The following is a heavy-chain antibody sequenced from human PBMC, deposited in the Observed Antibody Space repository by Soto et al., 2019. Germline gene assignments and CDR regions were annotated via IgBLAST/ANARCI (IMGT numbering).Heavy chain of an antibody. CDR3: ARDQGDSSCYYLCYFDY. D-gene: IGHD3-22*01. CDR1: GGTFSSYA. Sequence: QAQLVQSGAEVKKPGSSVNVSCTASGGTFSSYAISWVRQAPVQGLEGVGGISPIFGTANYAQKSKGRVTLTADEYTSTAFMGLTSQRSEDTDVYYCARDQGDSSCYYLCYFDYCGQGDLVTDSS. V-gene: IGHV1-69*01. CDR2: ISPIFGTA. J-gene: IGHJ4*02.